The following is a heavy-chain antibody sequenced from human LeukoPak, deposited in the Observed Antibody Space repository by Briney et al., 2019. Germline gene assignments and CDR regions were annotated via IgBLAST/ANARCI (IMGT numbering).Heavy chain of an antibody. CDR3: ASTRRGAAALDY. D-gene: IGHD6-13*01. Sequence: SETLSLTCTVSGGSISSYYWSWIRQPPGKGLEWIGYIYSSGSTNYNPSLKSRVTISVDASKNQFSLKLSSVTAADTAVYYCASTRRGAAALDYWGQGTLGTVSS. J-gene: IGHJ4*02. V-gene: IGHV4-59*08. CDR2: IYSSGST. CDR1: GGSISSYY.